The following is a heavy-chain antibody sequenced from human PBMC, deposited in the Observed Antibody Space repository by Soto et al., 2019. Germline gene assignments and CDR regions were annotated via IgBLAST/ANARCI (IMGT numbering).Heavy chain of an antibody. CDR1: GYTFTSYA. D-gene: IGHD4-4*01. J-gene: IGHJ5*02. CDR2: VNAGNGNT. Sequence: VASVTVSCQASGYTFTSYARHLVGLAPGQRREWMGWVNAGNGNTKYSQTFQGRVTITRDTSESTASLELSSLRSEDTAVYYCARVPTTTTVTTGWWIDPWGQGTTVTVSS. CDR3: ARVPTTTTVTTGWWIDP. V-gene: IGHV1-3*01.